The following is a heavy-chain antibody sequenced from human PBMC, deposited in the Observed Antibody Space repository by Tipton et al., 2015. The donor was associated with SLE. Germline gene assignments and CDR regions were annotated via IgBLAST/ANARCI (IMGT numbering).Heavy chain of an antibody. D-gene: IGHD2-15*01. J-gene: IGHJ4*02. CDR2: IYYTTT. CDR1: GGSISSHY. CDR3: AREDCSGGSCYSFDS. Sequence: LRLSCSVSGGSISSHYWSWIRQPPGKGLEWIGYIYYTTTNYNPSLKSRVTISVDTSKNQFSLKLNSVTAADTAVYYCAREDCSGGSCYSFDSWGQGTLVTVSS. V-gene: IGHV4-59*11.